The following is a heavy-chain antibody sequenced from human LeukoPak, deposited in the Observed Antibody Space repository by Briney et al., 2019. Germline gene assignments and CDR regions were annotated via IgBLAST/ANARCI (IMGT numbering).Heavy chain of an antibody. D-gene: IGHD2-8*01. Sequence: GGSLRLSCAASGFTFSSYSMNWVRQAPGKGLEWVSGISWNSGSIGYADSVKGRFTISRDNAKNSLYLQMNSLRAEDTALYYCAKESMKDAFDIWGQGTMVTVSS. CDR1: GFTFSSYS. J-gene: IGHJ3*02. V-gene: IGHV3-9*01. CDR3: AKESMKDAFDI. CDR2: ISWNSGSI.